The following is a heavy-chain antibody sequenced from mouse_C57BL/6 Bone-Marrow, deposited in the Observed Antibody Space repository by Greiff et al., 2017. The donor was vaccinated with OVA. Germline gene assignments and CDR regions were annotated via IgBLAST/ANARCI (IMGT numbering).Heavy chain of an antibody. CDR2: SRNKANDYTT. Sequence: EVKVEESGGGLVQSGRSLRLSCATSGFTFSDFYMEWVRQAPGKGLEWIAASRNKANDYTTEYSASVKGRFIVSRDTSQSILYLQMNALRAEDTAIYYCARDYYGSRFAYWGQGTLVTVSA. D-gene: IGHD1-1*01. J-gene: IGHJ3*01. CDR3: ARDYYGSRFAY. CDR1: GFTFSDFY. V-gene: IGHV7-1*01.